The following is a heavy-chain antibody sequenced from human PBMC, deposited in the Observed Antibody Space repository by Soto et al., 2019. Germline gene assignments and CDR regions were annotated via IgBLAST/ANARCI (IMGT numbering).Heavy chain of an antibody. V-gene: IGHV3-23*01. Sequence: TAGSLRLSCAASGFTFNNYARGWVRQAPGKGLEWVSAIHGSGGATYYADPVKGRFTVTRDNSKTTLYLQMNSLRAEDTAVYYCATLADCFGSGEHPNWFDPWGQGTLVTVSS. J-gene: IGHJ5*02. CDR3: ATLADCFGSGEHPNWFDP. CDR2: IHGSGGAT. CDR1: GFTFNNYA. D-gene: IGHD3-10*01.